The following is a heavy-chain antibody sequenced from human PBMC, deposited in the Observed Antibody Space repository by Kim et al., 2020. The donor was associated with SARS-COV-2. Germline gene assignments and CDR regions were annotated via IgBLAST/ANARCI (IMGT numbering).Heavy chain of an antibody. Sequence: SETLSLTCTVSGGSISSSSYYWGWIRQPTGKGLEWIGSISYSGSTYYNPSLKSRVTISVYTSKNQFSLKLSSVTAADTAVYYCARDDFSILYFDLWGRGT. V-gene: IGHV4-39*07. J-gene: IGHJ2*01. CDR1: GGSISSSSYY. CDR3: ARDDFSILYFDL. D-gene: IGHD3-3*01. CDR2: ISYSGST.